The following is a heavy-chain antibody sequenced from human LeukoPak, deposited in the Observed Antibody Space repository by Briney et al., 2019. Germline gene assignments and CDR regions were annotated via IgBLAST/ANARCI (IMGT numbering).Heavy chain of an antibody. CDR2: INWNGGST. CDR1: GFTFDDYG. Sequence: GGSLRLSCAASGFTFDDYGMSWVRQAPEKGLEWVSGINWNGGSTGYADSVKGRFTISRDNAKNSLYLQMNSLRAEDTALYYCAREASSSWDYWFDPWGQGTLVTVSS. J-gene: IGHJ5*02. D-gene: IGHD6-13*01. V-gene: IGHV3-20*04. CDR3: AREASSSWDYWFDP.